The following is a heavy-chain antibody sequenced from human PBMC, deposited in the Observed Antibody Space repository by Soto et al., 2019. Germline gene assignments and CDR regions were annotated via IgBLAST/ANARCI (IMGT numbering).Heavy chain of an antibody. J-gene: IGHJ4*02. Sequence: QVQLVESGGGAVQPGESLRLSCVASGFDFTYDAMHWVRQAPGKGLESVAVMSSDGSKIHHTDSVKGRFTISRDNSKNTLYLQMNSLRKEDTAVYFCAKDEGVGGTRGLFDYWGQGTLVSVSS. CDR2: MSSDGSKI. D-gene: IGHD1-26*01. CDR1: GFDFTYDA. CDR3: AKDEGVGGTRGLFDY. V-gene: IGHV3-30*18.